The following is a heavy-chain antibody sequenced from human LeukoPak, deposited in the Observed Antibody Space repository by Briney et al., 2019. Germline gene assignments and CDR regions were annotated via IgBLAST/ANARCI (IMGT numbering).Heavy chain of an antibody. J-gene: IGHJ4*02. CDR2: IYYSGST. V-gene: IGHV4-59*01. CDR3: ARVTGGYSYGYYFDY. D-gene: IGHD5-18*01. Sequence: SETLSLTCTVSGGSISSYYWSWIRQPPGKGLEWIGYIYYSGSTNYNPSLKSRVTISVDTSENQFSLKLSSVTAADTAVYYCARVTGGYSYGYYFDYWGQGTLVTVSS. CDR1: GGSISSYY.